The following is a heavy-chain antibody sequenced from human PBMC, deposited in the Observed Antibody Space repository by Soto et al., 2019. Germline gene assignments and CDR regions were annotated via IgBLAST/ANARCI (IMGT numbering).Heavy chain of an antibody. J-gene: IGHJ3*02. CDR2: IYPGDSDT. Sequence: HGESLKISCKGSGYSFTSYWIGWVRQMPGKGLEWMGIIYPGDSDTRYSPSFQGQVTISADKSISTAYLQWSSLKASDTAMYYCAAYDFWSGYYTDAFDIWGQGTMVTVSS. D-gene: IGHD3-3*01. V-gene: IGHV5-51*01. CDR1: GYSFTSYW. CDR3: AAYDFWSGYYTDAFDI.